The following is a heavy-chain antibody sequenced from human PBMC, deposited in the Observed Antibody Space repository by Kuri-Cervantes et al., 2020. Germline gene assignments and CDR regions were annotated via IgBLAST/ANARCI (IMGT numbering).Heavy chain of an antibody. CDR3: ARDNRVLRGGGMDV. CDR2: IYHSGST. Sequence: GSLRLSCTVSGYSISSGYYWGWIRQPPGKGLEWIGSIYHSGSTYYNPSLKSRVTISVDTSKNQFSLKLSSVTAADTAVYYCARDNRVLRGGGMDVWGQGATVTVSS. D-gene: IGHD3-10*01. CDR1: GYSISSGYY. J-gene: IGHJ6*02. V-gene: IGHV4-38-2*02.